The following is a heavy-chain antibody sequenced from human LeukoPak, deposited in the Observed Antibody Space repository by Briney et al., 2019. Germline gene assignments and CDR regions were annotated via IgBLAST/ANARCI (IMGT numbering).Heavy chain of an antibody. CDR2: ISAYNGNT. CDR1: GYTFTSYG. Sequence: EASVKVSCKASGYTFTSYGISWVRQAPGQGLEWMGWISAYNGNTNYAQKLQGRVTMTTDTSTSTAYMELRSLRSDDTDVYYCARVPYGDYGGDFDYWGQGTLVTVYS. D-gene: IGHD4-17*01. J-gene: IGHJ4*02. CDR3: ARVPYGDYGGDFDY. V-gene: IGHV1-18*01.